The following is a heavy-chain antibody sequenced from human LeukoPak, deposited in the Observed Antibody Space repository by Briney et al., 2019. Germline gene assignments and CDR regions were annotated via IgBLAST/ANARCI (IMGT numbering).Heavy chain of an antibody. D-gene: IGHD5-12*01. CDR2: ISYTGST. V-gene: IGHV4-30-4*01. CDR1: GGSISSADYY. J-gene: IGHJ5*02. Sequence: SQTLSLTCTVSGGSISSADYYWSWIRQPPGKGLEWIGYISYTGSTYYNPSLKSRVTISVDTSKNQFSLKLSSVTAADTAVYYCARGLVATRDFDPWGQGTLVTVSS. CDR3: ARGLVATRDFDP.